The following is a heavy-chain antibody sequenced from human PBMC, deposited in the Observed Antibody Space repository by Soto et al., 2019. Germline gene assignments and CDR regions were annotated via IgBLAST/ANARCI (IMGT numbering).Heavy chain of an antibody. J-gene: IGHJ4*02. V-gene: IGHV3-53*01. D-gene: IGHD5-12*01. CDR3: AGGGGYSGYEGHDS. CDR2: MYTGGST. Sequence: EVQLVESGGGLIHPGGSLRLSCGASGFTVSTTYMSWVRQAPGKGLEWVSTMYTGGSTSYADSVKGRFTISRDNSKNTLYLQMNSLRVEYTAVYYCAGGGGYSGYEGHDSWGQGTLVTVSS. CDR1: GFTVSTTY.